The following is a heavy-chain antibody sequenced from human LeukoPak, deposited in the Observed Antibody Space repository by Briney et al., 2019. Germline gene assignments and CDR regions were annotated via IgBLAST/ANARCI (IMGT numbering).Heavy chain of an antibody. CDR2: ISAYNGNT. CDR3: ARDHSLRTHAAAGDFDY. J-gene: IGHJ4*02. V-gene: IGHV1-18*01. Sequence: ASVKVSCKASGYTFTSYGISWVRQAPGQGVERMGWISAYNGNTNYAQKLQGRVTMTTDTSTSTAYMELRSLRSDDTAVYYCARDHSLRTHAAAGDFDYWGQGTLVTVSS. CDR1: GYTFTSYG. D-gene: IGHD6-13*01.